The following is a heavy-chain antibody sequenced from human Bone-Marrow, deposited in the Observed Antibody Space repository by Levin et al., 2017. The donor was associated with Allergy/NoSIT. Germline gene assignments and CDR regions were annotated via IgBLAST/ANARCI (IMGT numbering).Heavy chain of an antibody. V-gene: IGHV3-48*02. CDR3: ARDRGIMITFGGVIGLAFDI. D-gene: IGHD3-16*02. J-gene: IGHJ3*02. CDR1: GFTFSSYS. CDR2: ISSSSSTI. Sequence: GGSLRLSCAASGFTFSSYSMNWVRQAPGKGLEWVSYISSSSSTIYYADSVKGRFTISRDNAKNSLYLQMNSLRDEDTAVYYCARDRGIMITFGGVIGLAFDIWGQGTMVTVSS.